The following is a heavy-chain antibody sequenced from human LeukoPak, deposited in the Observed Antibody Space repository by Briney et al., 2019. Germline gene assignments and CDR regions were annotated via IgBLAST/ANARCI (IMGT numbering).Heavy chain of an antibody. CDR2: ISYDGSNK. CDR3: ARLMGGTDY. J-gene: IGHJ4*02. Sequence: GGSLRLSCAASGFTFSSYAMHWVRQAPGKGLEWVAVISYDGSNKYYADSVKGRFTISRDNSKNTLYLQMNSLRAEDTAVYYCARLMGGTDYWGQGTLVTVSS. CDR1: GFTFSSYA. V-gene: IGHV3-30*04. D-gene: IGHD2-8*01.